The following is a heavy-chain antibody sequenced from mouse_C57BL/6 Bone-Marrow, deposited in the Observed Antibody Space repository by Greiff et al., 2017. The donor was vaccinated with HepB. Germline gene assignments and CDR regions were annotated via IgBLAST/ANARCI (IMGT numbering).Heavy chain of an antibody. CDR1: GYTFTDYN. J-gene: IGHJ3*01. D-gene: IGHD2-2*01. V-gene: IGHV1-18*01. Sequence: VQLQQSGPELVKPGASVKIPCKASGYTFTDYNMDWVKQSHGKSLEWIGDINPNNGGTIYNQKFKGKATLTVDKSSRTAYMELRSLTSEDTAVYYGAKGDGYDVRFAYWGQGTLVTVSA. CDR2: INPNNGGT. CDR3: AKGDGYDVRFAY.